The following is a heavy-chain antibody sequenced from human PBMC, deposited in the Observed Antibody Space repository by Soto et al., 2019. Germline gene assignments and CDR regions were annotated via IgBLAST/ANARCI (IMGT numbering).Heavy chain of an antibody. CDR1: GGTSRSLS. CDR2: ITPLFGIP. Sequence: QLQLLQSGAEVKKPGSSVKVSCKASGGTSRSLSITWVRQAPGQGLEWMGGITPLFGIPNYPQKFQGRLTITADKSTGTAYLELSSLRSEDTAVYYCARDTHSAGGWFDTWGRGTLVTVSS. V-gene: IGHV1-69*17. J-gene: IGHJ5*02. CDR3: ARDTHSAGGWFDT. D-gene: IGHD2-15*01.